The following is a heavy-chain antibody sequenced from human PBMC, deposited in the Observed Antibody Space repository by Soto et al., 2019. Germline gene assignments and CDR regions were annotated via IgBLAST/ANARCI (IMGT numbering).Heavy chain of an antibody. Sequence: QAHLVQSGAEVREPGASVKVSCRTSGYTFINYYIHWVRQAPGHGLDWMAIINPMSGATNYAQKSQGRMSLTMDTSTATDYMEVSSLASEDTVVYYCASDWAAGDLWGQGTLVTVSS. V-gene: IGHV1-46*01. CDR3: ASDWAAGDL. J-gene: IGHJ4*02. CDR1: GYTFINYY. CDR2: INPMSGAT. D-gene: IGHD2-21*01.